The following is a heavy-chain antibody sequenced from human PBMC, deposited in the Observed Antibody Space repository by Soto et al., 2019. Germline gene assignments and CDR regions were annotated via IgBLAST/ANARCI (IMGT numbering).Heavy chain of an antibody. CDR1: GYTLTGYY. Sequence: ASVKVSCKASGYTLTGYYMHWVRQAPGQGLEWMGWINPNSGGTNYAQKFQGWVTMTRDTSISTAYMELSRLRSDDTAVYYCAREPYSSSWGGMDVWGQGTTVTVSS. J-gene: IGHJ6*02. D-gene: IGHD6-13*01. CDR2: INPNSGGT. V-gene: IGHV1-2*04. CDR3: AREPYSSSWGGMDV.